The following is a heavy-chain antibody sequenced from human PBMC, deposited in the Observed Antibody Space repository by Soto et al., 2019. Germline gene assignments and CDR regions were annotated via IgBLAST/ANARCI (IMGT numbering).Heavy chain of an antibody. CDR2: ISYDGSNK. Sequence: GGSLRLSCAASGFTFSSYAMHWVRQAPGKGLEWVAVISYDGSNKYYADSVKDRFTISRDNSKNTLYLQMNSLRAEDTAVYYCARDDFWSGFDELETPKGGWGQGTLVTVSS. J-gene: IGHJ4*02. V-gene: IGHV3-30-3*01. D-gene: IGHD3-3*01. CDR1: GFTFSSYA. CDR3: ARDDFWSGFDELETPKGG.